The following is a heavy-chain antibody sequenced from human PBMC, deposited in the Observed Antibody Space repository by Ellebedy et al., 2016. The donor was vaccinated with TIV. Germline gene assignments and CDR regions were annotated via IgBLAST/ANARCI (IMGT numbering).Heavy chain of an antibody. Sequence: AASVKVSCKVSGYTLTELSMHWVRQAPGKGLEWMGGFDPEDGETIYAQKFQGRVTMTEDTSTDTAYMELSSLRSEDMAVYYCAAKSLSDAFDIWGQGTMVTVSS. CDR1: GYTLTELS. J-gene: IGHJ3*02. V-gene: IGHV1-24*01. CDR2: FDPEDGET. CDR3: AAKSLSDAFDI. D-gene: IGHD3-16*02.